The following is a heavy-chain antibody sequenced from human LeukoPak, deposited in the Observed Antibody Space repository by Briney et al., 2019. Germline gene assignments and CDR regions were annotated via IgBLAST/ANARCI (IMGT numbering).Heavy chain of an antibody. J-gene: IGHJ3*02. CDR1: GGTFINYA. D-gene: IGHD6-19*01. CDR3: ARERAVAGKPDAFDI. V-gene: IGHV1-69*13. Sequence: GASVKVSCKASGGTFINYAISWVRQAPGQGLEWMGGIIPIFGTANYAQKFQGRVTITADESTSTAYMELSSLRSEDTAVYYCARERAVAGKPDAFDIWGQGTMVTVSS. CDR2: IIPIFGTA.